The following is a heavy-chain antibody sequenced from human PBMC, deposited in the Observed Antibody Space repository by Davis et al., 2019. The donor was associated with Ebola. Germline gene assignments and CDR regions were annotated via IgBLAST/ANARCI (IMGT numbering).Heavy chain of an antibody. CDR2: IYYSGST. Sequence: PSETLSLTCTVSGGSISSSSYYWGWIRQPPGKGLEWIGSIYYSGSTYYNPSLKSRVTISVDTSKNQFSLKLSSVTAADTAVYYCARHAKRQQLDPSGMDVWGQGTTVTVSS. J-gene: IGHJ6*02. CDR3: ARHAKRQQLDPSGMDV. CDR1: GGSISSSSYY. D-gene: IGHD6-13*01. V-gene: IGHV4-39*01.